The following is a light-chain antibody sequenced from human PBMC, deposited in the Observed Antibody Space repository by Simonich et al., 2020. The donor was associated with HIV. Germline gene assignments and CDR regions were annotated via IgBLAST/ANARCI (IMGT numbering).Light chain of an antibody. J-gene: IGKJ1*01. CDR3: QQYNKWPPWT. CDR1: QSVSSN. CDR2: GAS. Sequence: EIVMTQSPATLSVSPGERATLSCRASQSVSSNLAWYQQKPGQVPRLLIYGASTRATGIPARCSGSGSGTEFTLTISSLQSEDFAVYYCQQYNKWPPWTFGQGTKVEI. V-gene: IGKV3-15*01.